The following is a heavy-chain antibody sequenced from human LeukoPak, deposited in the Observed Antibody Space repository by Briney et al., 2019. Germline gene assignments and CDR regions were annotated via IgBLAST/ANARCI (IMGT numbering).Heavy chain of an antibody. CDR1: GFTFSSYW. CDR2: IKQDGSEK. J-gene: IGHJ4*02. CDR3: ARGLESSGYSYFDS. Sequence: GGSLRLSCAASGFTFSSYWMSWVRQAPGKGLEWAANIKQDGSEKYYADSVKGRFTISRDNAKNSLFLQMNSLRADDTAVYYCARGLESSGYSYFDSWGQGTLVTVSS. V-gene: IGHV3-7*05. D-gene: IGHD3-3*01.